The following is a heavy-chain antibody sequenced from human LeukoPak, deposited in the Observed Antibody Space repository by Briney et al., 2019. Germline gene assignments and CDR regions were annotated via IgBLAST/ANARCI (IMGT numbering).Heavy chain of an antibody. Sequence: PSETLSLTCTVSGGSISSYYWSWIRQPPGKGLEWIGYIYYSGSTNYNPSLKSRVTISVDTSKNQFSLKLSSVTAADTAVYYCARAVVTGVDWFDPWGQGTLVTVSS. CDR1: GGSISSYY. J-gene: IGHJ5*02. CDR3: ARAVVTGVDWFDP. D-gene: IGHD4-23*01. CDR2: IYYSGST. V-gene: IGHV4-59*08.